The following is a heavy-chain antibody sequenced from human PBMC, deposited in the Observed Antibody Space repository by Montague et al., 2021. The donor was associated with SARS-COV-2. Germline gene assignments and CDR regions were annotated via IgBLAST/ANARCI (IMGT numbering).Heavy chain of an antibody. J-gene: IGHJ5*02. CDR1: GVSVKNYY. CDR3: ARHHISTMYGYSWFDP. Sequence: SETLSLTCTVSGVSVKNYYWSWIRQPPGKGLEWIGYVHYSGKTKYNNSLQNPISISLDASKNQFYLSLTSVTSADAAVYYCARHHISTMYGYSWFDPWGRGTLVTVSS. CDR2: VHYSGKT. V-gene: IGHV4-59*02. D-gene: IGHD1-14*01.